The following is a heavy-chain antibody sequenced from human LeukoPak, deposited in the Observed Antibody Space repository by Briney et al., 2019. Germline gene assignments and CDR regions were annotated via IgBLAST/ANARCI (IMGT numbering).Heavy chain of an antibody. J-gene: IGHJ4*02. CDR3: ARTIVLVPAAPDY. V-gene: IGHV3-21*01. Sequence: GGSLRLSCAASGFTFSSYSMNWVRQAPGKGLEWVSSISSSGSYISYADSLKGRFAISRDNAKKSLYLQMNSLRAEDTAVYYCARTIVLVPAAPDYWGQGTLVTVSS. D-gene: IGHD2-2*01. CDR1: GFTFSSYS. CDR2: ISSSGSYI.